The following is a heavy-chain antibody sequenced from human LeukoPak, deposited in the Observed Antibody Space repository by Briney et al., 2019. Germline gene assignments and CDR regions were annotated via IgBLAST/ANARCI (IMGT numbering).Heavy chain of an antibody. V-gene: IGHV1-2*02. CDR3: ARATVTHLSDFDY. J-gene: IGHJ4*02. Sequence: ASVKVSCKASGYTFTGYYMHWVRQAPGQGLEWMGWINPNSGGTNYAQKFQGRVTMTTDTSTSTAYMELRSLRSDDTAVYYCARATVTHLSDFDYWGQGTLVTVSS. CDR1: GYTFTGYY. D-gene: IGHD4-11*01. CDR2: INPNSGGT.